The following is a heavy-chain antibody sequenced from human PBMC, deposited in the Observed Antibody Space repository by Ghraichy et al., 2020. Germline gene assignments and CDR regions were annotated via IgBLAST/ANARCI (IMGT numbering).Heavy chain of an antibody. J-gene: IGHJ6*02. CDR3: ATDCTSCSCHLMVDV. D-gene: IGHD2-2*01. CDR1: GFTISSYW. CDR2: INSDGSAT. Sequence: LSLTCAGSGFTISSYWMHWVRQAPGKGLVWVSRINSDGSATSYADFVKGRFTISRDNAKNTLYLEMKSLRAEDTAVYYCATDCTSCSCHLMVDVWGQGTTVTVSS. V-gene: IGHV3-74*01.